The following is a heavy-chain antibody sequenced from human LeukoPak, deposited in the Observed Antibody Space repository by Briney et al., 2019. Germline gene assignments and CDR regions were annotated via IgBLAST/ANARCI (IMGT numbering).Heavy chain of an antibody. CDR3: ARNSSLTTVKGGWFDP. J-gene: IGHJ5*02. D-gene: IGHD4-11*01. V-gene: IGHV4-38-2*01. CDR2: IYHSGYA. CDR1: GYSINSGYS. Sequence: SETLSLTCAVSGYSINSGYSWGWIRQRPGKGLEWMGNIYHSGYAYYNPSLKSRVTISMDTSKNQFFLKLSSVTAADTAVYYCARNSSLTTVKGGWFDPLGPGHPGHRLL.